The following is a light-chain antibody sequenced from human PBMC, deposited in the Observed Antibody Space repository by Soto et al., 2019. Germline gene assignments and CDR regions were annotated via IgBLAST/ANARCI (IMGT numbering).Light chain of an antibody. CDR3: SSYAGSSNV. Sequence: QSALTQPPSASGSAGQSVAISCTGTSGDVGGYNYVSWYQQHPGKAPKLMIYEVNKRPSGVPDRFSGSKSGNTASLTVSGLQAEDEADYYCSSYAGSSNVFGTGTKVTVL. CDR1: SGDVGGYNY. J-gene: IGLJ1*01. V-gene: IGLV2-8*01. CDR2: EVN.